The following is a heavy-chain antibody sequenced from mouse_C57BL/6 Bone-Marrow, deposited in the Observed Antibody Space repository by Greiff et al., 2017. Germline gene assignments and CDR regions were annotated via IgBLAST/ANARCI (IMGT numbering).Heavy chain of an antibody. CDR2: IDPNRGGT. V-gene: IGHV1-72*01. CDR3: AHGNYFYWYFAV. D-gene: IGHD2-1*01. J-gene: IGHJ1*03. CDR1: GYTFTSYW. Sequence: VQLQQPGAELVKPGASVKLSCKASGYTFTSYWLHWVKQRPGRGLAWIGRIDPNRGGTKYNEKFKSKATLTVDKPSSTAYMQLSSLTSEDSAVYYCAHGNYFYWYFAVWGTGTTVTVSS.